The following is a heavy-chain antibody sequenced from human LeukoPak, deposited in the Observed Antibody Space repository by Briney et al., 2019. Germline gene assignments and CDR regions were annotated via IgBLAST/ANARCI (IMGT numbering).Heavy chain of an antibody. CDR2: ISYDGSNK. J-gene: IGHJ4*02. CDR1: GFTFSSYA. CDR3: ARDTTVTGFDY. D-gene: IGHD4-17*01. V-gene: IGHV3-30-3*01. Sequence: GGSLRLSCAASGFTFSSYAMHWVRQAPGKGLEWVAVISYDGSNKYYADSVKGRFTISRDNSKNTLYLQMNSLRAEDTAVYYCARDTTVTGFDYWGQGTLVTVSS.